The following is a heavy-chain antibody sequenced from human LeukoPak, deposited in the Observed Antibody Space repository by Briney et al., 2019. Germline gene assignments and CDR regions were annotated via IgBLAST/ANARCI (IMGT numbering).Heavy chain of an antibody. Sequence: GGSLRLSCAASGFTFSSYAMSWVRQAPGKGLEWVSAISGSGGSTYYADSVKGRFTISRDNSKNTLYLQMNSLRAEDTAVYYCAKSQTGGEPYDSSEENAFDIWGQGTMVTVSS. J-gene: IGHJ3*02. CDR1: GFTFSSYA. V-gene: IGHV3-23*01. D-gene: IGHD3-22*01. CDR3: AKSQTGGEPYDSSEENAFDI. CDR2: ISGSGGST.